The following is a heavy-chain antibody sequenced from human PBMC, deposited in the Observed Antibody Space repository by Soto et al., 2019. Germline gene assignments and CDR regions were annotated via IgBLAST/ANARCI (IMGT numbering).Heavy chain of an antibody. CDR2: INHSGST. CDR3: ASSLPYYDILTGYPHPD. D-gene: IGHD3-9*01. V-gene: IGHV4-34*01. CDR1: GGSFSGYY. J-gene: IGHJ4*02. Sequence: PSETLSLTCAVYGGSFSGYYWSWIRQPPGKGLEWIGEINHSGSTNYNPSLKSRVTISVDTSKNQFSLKLSSVTAADTAVYYCASSLPYYDILTGYPHPDWGQGTLVTVSS.